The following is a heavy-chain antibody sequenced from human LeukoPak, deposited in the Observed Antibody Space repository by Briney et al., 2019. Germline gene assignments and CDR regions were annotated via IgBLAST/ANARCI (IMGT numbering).Heavy chain of an antibody. J-gene: IGHJ3*02. Sequence: GGSLRLSCAASGFTFSSYGMHWVRQAPGKGLEWVAVIWYDGSNKYYADSVKGRFTISRDTSKNTLYLQMNSLRAEDTAVYYCAKGPRGYYDASAIWGHGTMVTVSS. V-gene: IGHV3-33*06. CDR2: IWYDGSNK. CDR3: AKGPRGYYDASAI. D-gene: IGHD5-12*01. CDR1: GFTFSSYG.